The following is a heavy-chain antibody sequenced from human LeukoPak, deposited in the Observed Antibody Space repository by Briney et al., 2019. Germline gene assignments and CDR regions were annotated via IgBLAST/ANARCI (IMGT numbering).Heavy chain of an antibody. Sequence: GGSLRLSCAASGFTFDDYAMHWVRQAPGKGLEWVSLISWDGGSTYYADSVKGRFTISRDNSKNSLYLQMNSLRTEDTALYYCAKLPLRFLEWPPDYWGQGTLVTVSS. CDR1: GFTFDDYA. V-gene: IGHV3-43*02. J-gene: IGHJ4*02. D-gene: IGHD3-3*01. CDR2: ISWDGGST. CDR3: AKLPLRFLEWPPDY.